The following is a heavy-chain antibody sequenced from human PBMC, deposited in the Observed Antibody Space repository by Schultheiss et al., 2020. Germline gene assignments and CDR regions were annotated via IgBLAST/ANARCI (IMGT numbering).Heavy chain of an antibody. CDR1: GGSISSSSYY. J-gene: IGHJ6*04. D-gene: IGHD3-3*01. CDR2: IYYSGST. CDR3: ARHGKYDFWSGYYSYYYYGMDV. V-gene: IGHV4-39*01. Sequence: TLSLTCTVSGGSISSSSYYWGWIRQPPGKGLEWIGSIYYSGSTYYNPSLKSRVTISVDTSKNQFSLKLSSVTAADTAVYYCARHGKYDFWSGYYSYYYYGMDVWGKGTTVTVAS.